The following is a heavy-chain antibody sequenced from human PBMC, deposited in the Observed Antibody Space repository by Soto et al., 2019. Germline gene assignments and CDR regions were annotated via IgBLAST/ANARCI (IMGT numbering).Heavy chain of an antibody. V-gene: IGHV4-34*01. D-gene: IGHD2-15*01. CDR1: GGSFSGYY. CDR3: AREKL. Sequence: ASETMSLTCAVYGGSFSGYYWSWIRQPPGKGLEWIGEINHSGSTNYNPSLKSRVTISVDTSKNQFSLKLSSVTAADTAVYYCAREKLWGQGTLVTVSS. CDR2: INHSGST. J-gene: IGHJ4*02.